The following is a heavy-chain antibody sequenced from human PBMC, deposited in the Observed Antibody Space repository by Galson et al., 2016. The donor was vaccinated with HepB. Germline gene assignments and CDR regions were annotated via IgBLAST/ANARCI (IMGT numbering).Heavy chain of an antibody. CDR1: GFTFSRYE. Sequence: SLRLSCAASGFTFSRYEMNWVRQAPGKGLEWVSYISSSGTTIYYADSVKGRFTTSRDNAKNSLYLQMNSLRDEDTAVYFCARVLFGSGSYWCLDVWGQGTTVTVS. D-gene: IGHD3-10*01. CDR2: ISSSGTTI. V-gene: IGHV3-48*03. CDR3: ARVLFGSGSYWCLDV. J-gene: IGHJ6*02.